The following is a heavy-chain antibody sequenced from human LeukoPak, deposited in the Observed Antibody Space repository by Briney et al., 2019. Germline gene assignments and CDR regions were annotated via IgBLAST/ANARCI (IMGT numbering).Heavy chain of an antibody. D-gene: IGHD1-26*01. CDR2: VSSSGSTI. CDR1: GFTFSGYK. V-gene: IGHV3-48*03. J-gene: IGHJ5*02. CDR3: AGEGDSGSYVFYP. Sequence: PGGSLRLSCVASGFTFSGYKMDWVRQAPGKGLEWVAYVSSSGSTIFYADSVKGRFTISRDNAKNSLYLQMNSLRAEDTAIYYCAGEGDSGSYVFYPWGQGALVTVSS.